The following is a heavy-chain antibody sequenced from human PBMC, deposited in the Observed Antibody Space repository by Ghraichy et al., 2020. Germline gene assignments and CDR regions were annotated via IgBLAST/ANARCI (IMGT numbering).Heavy chain of an antibody. CDR3: TTEGYCDNGVCSDVSGSGGYGMDV. V-gene: IGHV3-15*01. CDR1: RFTFSNAW. J-gene: IGHJ6*02. D-gene: IGHD2-8*01. Sequence: GGSLRLSCAGSRFTFSNAWMSWVRQAPGKGLEWVGRIKSKRDGETRDYAAPVKGRVIISRDDSKNTLYPQMNSLKTEDTAVYYCTTEGYCDNGVCSDVSGSGGYGMDVWGQGTTVTVSS. CDR2: IKSKRDGETR.